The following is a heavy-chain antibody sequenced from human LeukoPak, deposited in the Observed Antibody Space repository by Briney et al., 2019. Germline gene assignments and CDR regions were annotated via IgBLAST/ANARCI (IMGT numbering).Heavy chain of an antibody. CDR2: ISYDGSNK. V-gene: IGHV3-30-3*01. D-gene: IGHD3-3*01. Sequence: PGGSLRLSCAASGFTFSSYAMPWVRQAPGKGLEWVAVISYDGSNKYYADSVKGRFTISRDNSKNTLYLQMNSLRAEDKAVYYCAREDFRYYFDYWGQGTLVTVSS. CDR3: AREDFRYYFDY. CDR1: GFTFSSYA. J-gene: IGHJ4*02.